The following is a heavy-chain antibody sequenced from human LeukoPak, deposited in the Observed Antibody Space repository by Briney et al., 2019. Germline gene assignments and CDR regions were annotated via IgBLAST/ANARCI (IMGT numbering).Heavy chain of an antibody. CDR2: IYYSGST. Sequence: SETLSLTCTVSGGSISSYYWGWIRQPPGKGLEWIGSIYYSGSTYYNPSLKSRVTISVDTSKNQFSLKLSSVTAADTAVYYCARAPPRSFDYWGQGTLVTVSS. CDR3: ARAPPRSFDY. V-gene: IGHV4-39*07. J-gene: IGHJ4*02. CDR1: GGSISSYY.